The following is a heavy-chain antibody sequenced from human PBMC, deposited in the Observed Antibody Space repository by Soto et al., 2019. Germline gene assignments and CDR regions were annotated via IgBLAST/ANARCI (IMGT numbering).Heavy chain of an antibody. D-gene: IGHD3-3*01. CDR2: IYYSGST. CDR1: GGSIVSSSYY. Sequence: SETLSLTCTVPGGSIVSSSYYWGWIRQPPGKGLEWIGIIYYSGSTYYNPSLKSRVTISVDTSKNQFSLKLSSVTAADTAVYYCARHRLSGAYYDFWSGYYGPDGMDVWVQGTSVS. J-gene: IGHJ6*02. V-gene: IGHV4-39*01. CDR3: ARHRLSGAYYDFWSGYYGPDGMDV.